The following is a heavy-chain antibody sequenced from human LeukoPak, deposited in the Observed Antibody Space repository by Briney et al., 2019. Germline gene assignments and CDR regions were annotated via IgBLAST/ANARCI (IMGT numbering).Heavy chain of an antibody. Sequence: GGSLRLSCAASGFTFSSYGMHWVRQAPGKGLEWVAFIRYDGSNKYYADSVKGRFTISRDNSKNTLYLQMNSLRAEDTAVYYCAKDRRYGDYLDAFDIWGQGTMVTVSS. CDR3: AKDRRYGDYLDAFDI. V-gene: IGHV3-30*02. D-gene: IGHD4-17*01. CDR1: GFTFSSYG. CDR2: IRYDGSNK. J-gene: IGHJ3*02.